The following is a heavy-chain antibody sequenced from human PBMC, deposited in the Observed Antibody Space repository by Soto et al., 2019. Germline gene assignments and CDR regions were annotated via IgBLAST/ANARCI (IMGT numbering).Heavy chain of an antibody. D-gene: IGHD2-2*01. CDR1: GGLIGSSSYY. V-gene: IGHV4-39*01. CDR2: IYYSGST. CDR3: ARLSGAAAEEYFQH. J-gene: IGHJ1*01. Sequence: SETLSLTCTVSGGLIGSSSYYWGWIRQPPGKGLEWIGNIYYSGSTYYNPSLKSRITISVDTSKNQFSLKLSSVTAADTAVYYCARLSGAAAEEYFQHWGQGTLVTVSS.